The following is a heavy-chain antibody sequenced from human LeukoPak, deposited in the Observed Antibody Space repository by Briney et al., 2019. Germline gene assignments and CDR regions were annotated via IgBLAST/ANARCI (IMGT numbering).Heavy chain of an antibody. CDR1: GFTFNSYG. D-gene: IGHD5-24*01. V-gene: IGHV3-30*02. CDR3: AKRIEMATKISGALDV. J-gene: IGHJ3*01. Sequence: GGSLRLSCAASGFTFNSYGMNWVRQAPGKGLEWVAFIRYDGSNKYYADSVKRRFIISRDNSKNTLYLQMNSLRAEDTALYYCAKRIEMATKISGALDVWGQGTMVTVSS. CDR2: IRYDGSNK.